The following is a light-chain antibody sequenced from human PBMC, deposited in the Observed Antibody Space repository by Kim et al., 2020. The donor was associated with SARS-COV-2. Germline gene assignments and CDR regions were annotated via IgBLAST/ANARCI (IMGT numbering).Light chain of an antibody. V-gene: IGLV2-14*03. J-gene: IGLJ1*01. CDR3: SSFTTSSTYV. CDR1: TSDVCDYEF. Sequence: QWITISCTGSTSDVCDYEFVSWYQHPPGQAPTLMIYDVTKRPSGVSDRFSGSQSGNTASLTISGLQAEDEADYYCSSFTTSSTYVFGTGTKVTVL. CDR2: DVT.